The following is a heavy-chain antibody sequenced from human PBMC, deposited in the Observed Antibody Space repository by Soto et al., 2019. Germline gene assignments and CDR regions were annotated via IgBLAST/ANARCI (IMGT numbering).Heavy chain of an antibody. CDR2: ISYDGSNK. J-gene: IGHJ6*02. CDR3: ARGPTVTTLNHRHYGMDV. D-gene: IGHD4-4*01. CDR1: GFTFSSYA. V-gene: IGHV3-30-3*01. Sequence: GGSLRLSCAASGFTFSSYAMHWVRQAPGKGLEWVAVISYDGSNKYYADSVKGRFTISRDNSKNTLYLQMNSLRAEDTAVYYCARGPTVTTLNHRHYGMDVWGQGTTITVSS.